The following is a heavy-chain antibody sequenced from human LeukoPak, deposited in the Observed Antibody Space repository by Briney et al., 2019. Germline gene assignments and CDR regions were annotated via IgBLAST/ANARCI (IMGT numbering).Heavy chain of an antibody. CDR3: ARPVAVAAYFDY. Sequence: AETLSLTCTVSGGSISSYYWGWIRQPPGKGLEWIVTIYYSGSTYYNPSLKSRVTISLDTSKNQFSLKLTSVTAADTAVYYCARPVAVAAYFDYWGQGTLVTVSS. J-gene: IGHJ4*02. D-gene: IGHD6-19*01. V-gene: IGHV4-39*07. CDR2: IYYSGST. CDR1: GGSISSYY.